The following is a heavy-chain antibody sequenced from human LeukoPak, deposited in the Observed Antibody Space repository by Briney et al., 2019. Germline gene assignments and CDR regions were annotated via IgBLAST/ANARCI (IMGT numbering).Heavy chain of an antibody. Sequence: SETLSLTCAVYGGSFSGYYWSWTRQPPGKGLEWIGEINHSGSTNYNPSLKSRVTISVDTSKNQFSLKLSSVTAADTAVYYCARDQRYSSGFDYWGQGTLVTVSS. V-gene: IGHV4-34*01. J-gene: IGHJ4*02. CDR2: INHSGST. D-gene: IGHD6-19*01. CDR1: GGSFSGYY. CDR3: ARDQRYSSGFDY.